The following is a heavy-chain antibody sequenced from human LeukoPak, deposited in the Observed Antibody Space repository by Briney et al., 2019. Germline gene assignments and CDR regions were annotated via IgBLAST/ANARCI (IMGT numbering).Heavy chain of an antibody. D-gene: IGHD3-10*01. CDR2: IIPIFGTE. J-gene: IGHJ4*02. CDR1: GGTFSSYA. Sequence: SVKVSCKASGGTFSSYAISWVRRAPGQGLEWMGGIIPIFGTENYAQKFQGRVTITADKSTSTAYMELSSLRSEDTAVYYCARTGAYGSGSYSIMGTFDYWGQGTLVTVSS. CDR3: ARTGAYGSGSYSIMGTFDY. V-gene: IGHV1-69*06.